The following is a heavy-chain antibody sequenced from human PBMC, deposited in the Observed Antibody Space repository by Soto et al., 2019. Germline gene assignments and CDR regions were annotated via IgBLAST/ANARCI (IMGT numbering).Heavy chain of an antibody. J-gene: IGHJ4*02. CDR2: ISGSAITI. V-gene: IGHV3-48*03. CDR1: GFTFNSYE. D-gene: IGHD6-19*01. CDR3: PSSSRSNGWYSFDS. Sequence: PVGSLRLSCAASGFTFNSYEMNWVRQAPGKGLEWVSYISGSAITIYYADSVKGRFTISRDNARNSLFLVLNSLRVEDTGVYSCPSSSRSNGWYSFDSWGQGTLVTVSS.